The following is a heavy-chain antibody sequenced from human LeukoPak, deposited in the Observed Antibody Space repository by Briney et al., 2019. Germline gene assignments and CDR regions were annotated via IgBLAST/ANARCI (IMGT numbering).Heavy chain of an antibody. V-gene: IGHV3-23*01. D-gene: IGHD3-10*01. CDR3: AKGRYGSGSYPSDY. CDR2: ISGSGGST. CDR1: GFTFSSYA. Sequence: GGSLRLSCAASGFTFSSYAMSWVRQVPGKGLEWVSAISGSGGSTYYADSVKGPFTISRDNSKNTLYLQMNSLRAEDTAVYYCAKGRYGSGSYPSDYWGQGTLVTVSS. J-gene: IGHJ4*02.